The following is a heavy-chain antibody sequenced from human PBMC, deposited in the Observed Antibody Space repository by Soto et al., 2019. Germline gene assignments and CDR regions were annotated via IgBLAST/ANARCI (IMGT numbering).Heavy chain of an antibody. CDR2: IYWDDDK. D-gene: IGHD3-22*01. CDR3: AHRTYYYDSSGPRGFDY. Sequence: QITLKESGPTLVKPTQTLTLTCTFSGFSLSTSGVGVGWIRQPPGKALEWLALIYWDDDKRYSPSLKSRLTITKDTSKNLVVLTMTNMDPVDTATYYCAHRTYYYDSSGPRGFDYWGQGTLVTFSS. V-gene: IGHV2-5*02. CDR1: GFSLSTSGVG. J-gene: IGHJ4*02.